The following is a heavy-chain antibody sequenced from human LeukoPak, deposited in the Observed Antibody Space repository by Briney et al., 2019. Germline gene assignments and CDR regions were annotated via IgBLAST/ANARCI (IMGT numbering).Heavy chain of an antibody. D-gene: IGHD4-11*01. J-gene: IGHJ4*02. Sequence: SETLSLTCTVSGGSISSYYWSWIRQPPGKGLEWIGEINHSGSTNYNPSLKSRVTISVDTSKNQFSLKLSSVTAADTAVYYCARDLYSNYVFDYWGQGTLVTVSS. CDR3: ARDLYSNYVFDY. CDR2: INHSGST. V-gene: IGHV4-34*01. CDR1: GGSISSYY.